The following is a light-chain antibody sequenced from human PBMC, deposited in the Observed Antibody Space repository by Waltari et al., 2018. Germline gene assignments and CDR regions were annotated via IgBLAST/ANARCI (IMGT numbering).Light chain of an antibody. CDR1: QSFTRK. J-gene: IGKJ2*01. Sequence: EIVMTQSPATLSVSPGDSATPPCRASQSFTRKLSWSQQKPGQVPRLLIYGVSTRATGIPARFSGSGSGTEFTLTISSLQSEDSAVYYCSQYNDWPYTFGQGTKLELQ. V-gene: IGKV3-15*01. CDR3: SQYNDWPYT. CDR2: GVS.